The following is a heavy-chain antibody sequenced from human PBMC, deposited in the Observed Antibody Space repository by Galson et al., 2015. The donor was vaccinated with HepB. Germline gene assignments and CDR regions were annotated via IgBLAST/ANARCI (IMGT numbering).Heavy chain of an antibody. V-gene: IGHV4-39*07. Sequence: ETLSLTCLVSRVSISTSNYYWGWMRQPPGKGLEWIGSIYHSGTTYYNPSLESRVTISVDTSKNQLSLEVRSVTAADTAVYYCARDTIATAPSWGQGTLVTVSS. CDR1: RVSISTSNYY. CDR2: IYHSGTT. J-gene: IGHJ1*01. CDR3: ARDTIATAPS. D-gene: IGHD6-13*01.